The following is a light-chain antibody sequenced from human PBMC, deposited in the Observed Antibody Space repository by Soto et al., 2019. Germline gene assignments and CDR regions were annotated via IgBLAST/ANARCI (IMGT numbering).Light chain of an antibody. CDR2: EVS. J-gene: IGLJ1*01. CDR3: CSYAGNSTYV. V-gene: IGLV2-23*02. Sequence: QSVLTQPASVSGSPGQSITISCTGTSSDVGRYNLVSWYQQHPGKAPKLMIYEVSKRPSGVSNRFSGSKSGNTASLTISGLQAEDEADYYCCSYAGNSTYVFGTGTQLTVL. CDR1: SSDVGRYNL.